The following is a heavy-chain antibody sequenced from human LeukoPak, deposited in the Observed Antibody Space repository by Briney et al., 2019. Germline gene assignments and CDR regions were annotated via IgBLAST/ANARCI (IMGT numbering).Heavy chain of an antibody. CDR1: GFTFVDYA. CDR2: ISGDGDNT. Sequence: PGGSLRLFCAASGFTFVDYAMHWVRLAPGKGLEWVSLISGDGDNTYYADSVKGRFTISRDNSKNSLYLQMNSLTTEDTALYYCAKGGRSGTYYNRFDYWGQGTLVTVSS. J-gene: IGHJ4*02. CDR3: AKGGRSGTYYNRFDY. V-gene: IGHV3-43*02. D-gene: IGHD3-10*01.